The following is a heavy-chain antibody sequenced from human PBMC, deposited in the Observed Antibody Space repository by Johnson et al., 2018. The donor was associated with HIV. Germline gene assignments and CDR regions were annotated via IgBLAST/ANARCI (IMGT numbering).Heavy chain of an antibody. J-gene: IGHJ3*02. CDR3: ARSQVAAAGGIHDAFDI. CDR1: GFTFSSYG. Sequence: QVRLVESGGGVVQPGRSLRLSCAASGFTFSSYGMHWVRQAPGKGLEWVAVISYEGSNKYYADSVKGRFTISRDNSKNTLYLQVNSLRAADTAVYYCARSQVAAAGGIHDAFDIWGQGTMVIVSS. CDR2: ISYEGSNK. V-gene: IGHV3-30*03. D-gene: IGHD6-13*01.